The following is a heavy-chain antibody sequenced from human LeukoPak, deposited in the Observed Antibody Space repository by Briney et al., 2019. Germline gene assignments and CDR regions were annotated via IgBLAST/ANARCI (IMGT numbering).Heavy chain of an antibody. CDR3: ATRFVGFEERAPIDY. J-gene: IGHJ4*02. Sequence: ASVKVSCKASGGTFSSYAISWVRQAPGQGLEWMGGIIPIFGTANYAQKFQGRVTITTDESTSTAYMELSSLRSEDTAVYYCATRFVGFEERAPIDYWGQGTLVTVSS. CDR2: IIPIFGTA. V-gene: IGHV1-69*05. CDR1: GGTFSSYA. D-gene: IGHD3-10*01.